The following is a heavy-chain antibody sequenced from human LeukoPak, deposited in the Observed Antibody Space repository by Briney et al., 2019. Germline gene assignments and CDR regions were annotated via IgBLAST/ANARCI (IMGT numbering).Heavy chain of an antibody. CDR1: GFTVSSNY. CDR3: IKSDMYFDY. V-gene: IGHV3-66*01. Sequence: GGSLRLSCAASGFTVSSNYMSWVRQAPGNGLEWVSVIYSGGSTYYPDSVKGRFTISRDNSKNTLYLQMNSLRAEDTAVYYCIKSDMYFDYWGQGTLVTVSS. CDR2: IYSGGST. J-gene: IGHJ4*02.